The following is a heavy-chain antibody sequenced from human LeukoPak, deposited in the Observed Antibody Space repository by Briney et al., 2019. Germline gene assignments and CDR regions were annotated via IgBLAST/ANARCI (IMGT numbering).Heavy chain of an antibody. CDR1: GFSFSSYW. D-gene: IGHD6-19*01. V-gene: IGHV3-7*01. J-gene: IGHJ6*03. CDR3: ARDPYSGGYGAYYYYYMDV. Sequence: GGSLRLSCEVSGFSFSSYWMAWVRQAPGKGLEWVANINQHGSETYYVDSVKGRFTISRDNAENSLYLQMNSLRDEDTAVYYCARDPYSGGYGAYYYYYMDVWGKGTTVTVSS. CDR2: INQHGSET.